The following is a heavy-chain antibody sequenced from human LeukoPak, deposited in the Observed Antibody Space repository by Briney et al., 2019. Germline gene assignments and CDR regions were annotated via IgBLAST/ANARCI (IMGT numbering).Heavy chain of an antibody. D-gene: IGHD2-15*01. V-gene: IGHV1-69*04. J-gene: IGHJ4*02. CDR1: GGTFSSYA. CDR3: AGINGPYYFDY. Sequence: SVKVSCKASGGTFSSYAISWVRQAPGQGLEWMGRIIPILGIANYAQKFQGRVTITADKSTSTACMELSSLRSEDTAVYYCAGINGPYYFDYWGQGTLVTVSS. CDR2: IIPILGIA.